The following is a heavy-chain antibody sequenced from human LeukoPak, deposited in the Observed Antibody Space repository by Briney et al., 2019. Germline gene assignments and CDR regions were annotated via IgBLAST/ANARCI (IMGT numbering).Heavy chain of an antibody. Sequence: PGGSLRLSCAASGFTFSSYWMHWVRQAPGKGLVWVSRINSDGSSTSYADSVKGRFTISRDNAKNTLYLQMNSLRAEDTAVYYCARDSLYYYDSSGYRLGAFDIWGQGTMLTVSS. J-gene: IGHJ3*02. CDR2: INSDGSST. D-gene: IGHD3-22*01. V-gene: IGHV3-74*01. CDR3: ARDSLYYYDSSGYRLGAFDI. CDR1: GFTFSSYW.